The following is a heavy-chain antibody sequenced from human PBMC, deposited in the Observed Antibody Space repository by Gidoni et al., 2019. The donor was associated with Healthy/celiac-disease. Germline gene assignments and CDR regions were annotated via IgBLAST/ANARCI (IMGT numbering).Heavy chain of an antibody. J-gene: IGHJ6*02. D-gene: IGHD3-10*01. CDR3: AREDYYGSGSYYNPPSYYYYYGMDV. Sequence: EVQLVESGGGLVQPGGSLRLSCAASGFAFSSYWMSWVRQAPGKGLEWVANIKQDGSEKYYVDSVKGRFTISRDNAKNSLYLQMNSLRAEDTAVYYCAREDYYGSGSYYNPPSYYYYYGMDVWGQGTTVTVSS. CDR1: GFAFSSYW. V-gene: IGHV3-7*01. CDR2: IKQDGSEK.